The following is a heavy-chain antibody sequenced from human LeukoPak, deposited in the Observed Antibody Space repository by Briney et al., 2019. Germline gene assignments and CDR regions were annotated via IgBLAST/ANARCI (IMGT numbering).Heavy chain of an antibody. D-gene: IGHD6-13*01. J-gene: IGHJ4*02. CDR1: GFTFSSYA. V-gene: IGHV3-23*01. CDR2: ISGSGDTT. Sequence: GGSLRLSCATSGFTFSSYALTWVRQAPGMGLEWVSAISGSGDTTYYADSVKGRFTISRDNSKNTLYLQMNSLRAEDTAVYYCAKVGSSWLSYFDYWGQGTLVTVSS. CDR3: AKVGSSWLSYFDY.